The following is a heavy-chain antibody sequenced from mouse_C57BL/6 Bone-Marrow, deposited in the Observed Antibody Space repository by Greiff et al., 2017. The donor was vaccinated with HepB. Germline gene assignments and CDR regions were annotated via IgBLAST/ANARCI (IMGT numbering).Heavy chain of an antibody. Sequence: VQGVESGPGLVAPSQSLSITCTVSGFSLTSYAISWVRQPPGKGLEWLGVIWTGGGTNYNSALKSRLSISKDNSKSQVFLKMNSLQTVDTARYYCARFYYDYDVGAWFAYWGQGTLVTVSA. CDR1: GFSLTSYA. V-gene: IGHV2-9-1*01. CDR2: IWTGGGT. D-gene: IGHD2-4*01. J-gene: IGHJ3*01. CDR3: ARFYYDYDVGAWFAY.